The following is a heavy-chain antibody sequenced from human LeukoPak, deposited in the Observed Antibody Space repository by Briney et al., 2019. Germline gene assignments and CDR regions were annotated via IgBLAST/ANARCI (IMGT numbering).Heavy chain of an antibody. J-gene: IGHJ4*02. D-gene: IGHD3/OR15-3a*01. CDR1: GFTFSSYA. Sequence: GGSLRLSCAASGFTFSSYAMHWLRQAPGKGLEGVAVISYDGTNKYYADSVKGRFTISRDNSKNTLYLQMNSLRAEDTALYYCARDSGFSGTQRGEYWGQGTLVTVSS. CDR3: ARDSGFSGTQRGEY. V-gene: IGHV3-30*04. CDR2: ISYDGTNK.